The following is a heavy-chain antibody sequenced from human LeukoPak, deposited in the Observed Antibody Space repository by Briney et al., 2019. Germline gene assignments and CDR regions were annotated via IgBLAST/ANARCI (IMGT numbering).Heavy chain of an antibody. CDR3: ARGFGVAVAGI. D-gene: IGHD6-19*01. J-gene: IGHJ4*02. Sequence: SETLSLTCTVSGGSISSYYWSWIRQPPGKGLEWIGYIYYSGSTNYNPSLESRVTISVDTSKNQFSLKLSSVTAADTAVYYCARGFGVAVAGIWGQGTLVTVSS. CDR1: GGSISSYY. CDR2: IYYSGST. V-gene: IGHV4-59*01.